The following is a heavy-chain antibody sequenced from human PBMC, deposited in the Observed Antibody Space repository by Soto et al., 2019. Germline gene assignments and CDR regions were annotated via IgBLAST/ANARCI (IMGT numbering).Heavy chain of an antibody. CDR2: ISSSGTSA. CDR1: GFTFSAYY. CDR3: ARERGAVTGHYFHY. D-gene: IGHD6-19*01. J-gene: IGHJ4*02. V-gene: IGHV3-11*05. Sequence: QVQLEESGGGLVKPGGSLRLSCAASGFTFSAYYMSWIRQAPGKGLEYISYISSSGTSANYADSVKGRFTISRDNAKNSLYRQMNTLRAEDTAVYYCARERGAVTGHYFHYWGQGALVTVSS.